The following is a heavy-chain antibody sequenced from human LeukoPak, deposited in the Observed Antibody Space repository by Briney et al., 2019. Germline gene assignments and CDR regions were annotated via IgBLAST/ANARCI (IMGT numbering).Heavy chain of an antibody. CDR1: GGSFSGYY. J-gene: IGHJ3*02. Sequence: SETLSLTCAVCGGSFSGYYWSWIRQPPGKGLEWIGEINHSGSTNYNPSLKSRVTISVDTSKNQFSLKLSSVTAADTAVYYCARASPPIPRGSYHRSAFDIWGQGTMVTVSS. CDR3: ARASPPIPRGSYHRSAFDI. V-gene: IGHV4-34*01. D-gene: IGHD1-26*01. CDR2: INHSGST.